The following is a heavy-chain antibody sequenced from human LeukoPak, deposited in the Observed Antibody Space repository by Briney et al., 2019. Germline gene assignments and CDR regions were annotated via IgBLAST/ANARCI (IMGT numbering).Heavy chain of an antibody. CDR3: ATPTERPHPDY. CDR2: INLNIGDT. D-gene: IGHD5-12*01. V-gene: IGHV1-2*02. CDR1: GYTFTGDF. J-gene: IGHJ4*02. Sequence: GASLRVSCKASGYTFTGDFMHWLRHGPQRGREWRCWINLNIGDTDYTQKSQGRVTLTRHASIATAYMERTRLRSDDTAVYYCATPTERPHPDYWGQGTLVTVSS.